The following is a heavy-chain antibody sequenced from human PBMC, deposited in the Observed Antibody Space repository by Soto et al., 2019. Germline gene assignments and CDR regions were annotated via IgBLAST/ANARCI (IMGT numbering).Heavy chain of an antibody. CDR1: GDTFKNCV. J-gene: IGHJ6*02. V-gene: IGHV1-69*01. Sequence: QVQVVQSGVEVRRPGSSVKVSCKASGDTFKNCVISWVRQAPGQGLEWMGGIIPLFGTTDFAQRFQGRLTITTYESTTTAYMELRRRRSEDTSTYYCAAELGFGKLSVVWGQGTTVIVSS. CDR3: AAELGFGKLSVV. CDR2: IIPLFGTT. D-gene: IGHD3-10*01.